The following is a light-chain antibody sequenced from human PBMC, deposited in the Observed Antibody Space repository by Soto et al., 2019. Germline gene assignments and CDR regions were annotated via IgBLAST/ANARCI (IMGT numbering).Light chain of an antibody. CDR3: MQGTHWPPIT. V-gene: IGKV2-30*01. J-gene: IGKJ5*01. CDR1: QSLVYSDGNIY. CDR2: KVS. Sequence: DVVLTQSPLSLPVTLGQPASISCRSTQSLVYSDGNIYLNWFQQRPGQSPRRLIYKVSNRDSGVPDRFGGSGLGTDFTVKISRVEAEDVGVYYCMQGTHWPPITFGQGTRLEIK.